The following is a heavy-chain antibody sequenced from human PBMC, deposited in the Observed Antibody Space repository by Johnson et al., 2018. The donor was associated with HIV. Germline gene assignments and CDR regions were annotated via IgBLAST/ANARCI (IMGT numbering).Heavy chain of an antibody. CDR1: GFTFSSYA. J-gene: IGHJ3*02. CDR2: LSYDGSNK. CDR3: AKDVKEWSPAFDI. V-gene: IGHV3-30*04. Sequence: QVQLVESGGGLIQPGGSLRLSCAASGFTFSSYAMHWVRQAPGKGLEWVAVLSYDGSNKYYLDSVKGRFTISRDNSKNRLYLQMNSLRAEDTAVYYCAKDVKEWSPAFDIWGQGTVVTVSS. D-gene: IGHD3-3*01.